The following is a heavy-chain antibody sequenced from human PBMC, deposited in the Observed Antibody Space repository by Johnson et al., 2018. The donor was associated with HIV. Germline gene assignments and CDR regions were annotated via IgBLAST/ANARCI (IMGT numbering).Heavy chain of an antibody. V-gene: IGHV3-NL1*01. J-gene: IGHJ3*02. CDR1: GLSFSNFG. Sequence: QVQLVESGGGVVQPGKSLTLSCVGSGLSFSNFGIHWVRQAPGKGPEWVSVIYSGGTTYYADSVKGRFTISRDTSENTVYLQMNSLRAEETAVYYCAREALPRGLQSAFGGAFDIWGQGTMVTVSS. D-gene: IGHD3-3*02. CDR2: IYSGGTT. CDR3: AREALPRGLQSAFGGAFDI.